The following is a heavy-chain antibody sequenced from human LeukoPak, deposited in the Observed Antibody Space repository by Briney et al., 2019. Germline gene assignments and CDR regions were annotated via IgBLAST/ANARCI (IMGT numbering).Heavy chain of an antibody. CDR3: ARGGRWGVVPAHDAFDI. V-gene: IGHV4-4*02. CDR2: IYYSGST. Sequence: PSETLSLTCAVSGGSISSSNWWSWVRQPPGKGLEWIGEIYYSGSTNYNPSLKSRVTISVDTSKNQFSLKLSSVTAADTAVYYCARGGRWGVVPAHDAFDIWGQGTMVTVSS. CDR1: GGSISSSNW. D-gene: IGHD2-2*01. J-gene: IGHJ3*02.